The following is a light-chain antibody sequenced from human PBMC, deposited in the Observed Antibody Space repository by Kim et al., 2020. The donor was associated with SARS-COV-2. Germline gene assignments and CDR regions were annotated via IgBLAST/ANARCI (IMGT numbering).Light chain of an antibody. CDR3: QEYGTSAGYT. Sequence: EIVLTQSPGTLSLSPGERATLSCRASQSVSNRYLAWYQQEPGQAPRLLIYGASSRATGIPDRFSGSGSETDFTLTISKLEPEDFAVYYCQEYGTSAGYTVGKGTKLEI. V-gene: IGKV3-20*01. J-gene: IGKJ2*01. CDR1: QSVSNRY. CDR2: GAS.